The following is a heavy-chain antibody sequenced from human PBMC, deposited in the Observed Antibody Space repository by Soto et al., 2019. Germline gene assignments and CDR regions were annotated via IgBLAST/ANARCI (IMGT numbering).Heavy chain of an antibody. V-gene: IGHV1-69*02. J-gene: IGHJ4*02. CDR2: IIPILGIA. Sequence: QVQLVQSGAEVKKPGSSVKVSCKASGGTFSSYTISWVRQAPGQGLEWMGRIIPILGIANYAQKFQGRVTITADKSTRPAYMALSSLSSEDTAVYYCASTNRAFDYWGQGTLVTVSS. CDR1: GGTFSSYT. CDR3: ASTNRAFDY.